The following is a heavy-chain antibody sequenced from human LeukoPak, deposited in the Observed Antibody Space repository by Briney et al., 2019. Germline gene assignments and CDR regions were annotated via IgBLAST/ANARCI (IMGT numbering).Heavy chain of an antibody. V-gene: IGHV3-23*01. J-gene: IGHJ3*02. D-gene: IGHD3-10*01. CDR2: ISGSGGST. CDR1: GFTFSSYA. Sequence: GGSLRLSRAASGFTFSSYAMSWVRQAPGKGLEWVSAISGSGGSTYYADSVKGRFTISRDNSKNTLYLQMNSLRAEDTAVYYCAKDPTGGSDAFDIWGQGTMVTVSS. CDR3: AKDPTGGSDAFDI.